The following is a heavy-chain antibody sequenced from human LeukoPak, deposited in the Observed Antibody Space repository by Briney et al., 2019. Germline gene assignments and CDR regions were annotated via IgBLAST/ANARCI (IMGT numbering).Heavy chain of an antibody. CDR3: ARHQRGDGYNR. D-gene: IGHD5-24*01. CDR2: IYYSGST. CDR1: GGSISSYY. V-gene: IGHV4-59*08. J-gene: IGHJ4*02. Sequence: SETLSLTCTVSGGSISSYYWSWIRQPPGKGLEWIGYIYYSGSTNYNLSLKSRVTISVDTSKNQFSLKLSSVTAADTAVYYCARHQRGDGYNRWGQGTLVTVSS.